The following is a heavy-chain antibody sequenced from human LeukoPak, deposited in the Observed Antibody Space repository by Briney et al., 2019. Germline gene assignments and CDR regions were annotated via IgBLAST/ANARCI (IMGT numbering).Heavy chain of an antibody. Sequence: KFGESLKISCKGSGYSFTNYWISWVRQMPDKGLEWLGRIDPRDSHTNYSPSFQGHVTISVDKSISTAYLQWSSLKASDTAMYYCATLPLEITAMTRDSWGHGNLVT. CDR1: GYSFTNYW. V-gene: IGHV5-10-1*01. D-gene: IGHD5-24*01. CDR3: ATLPLEITAMTRDS. J-gene: IGHJ5*01. CDR2: IDPRDSHT.